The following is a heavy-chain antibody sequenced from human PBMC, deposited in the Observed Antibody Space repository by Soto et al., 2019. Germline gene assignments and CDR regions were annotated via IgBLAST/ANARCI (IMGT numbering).Heavy chain of an antibody. V-gene: IGHV4-61*01. CDR3: ARGSLDCSSTSCSNWFDP. Sequence: SETLSLTCTVSGGSVSSGRYYWIWIRQPPGKGLEWIGEIHHSGATNYNPSLKSRVTVSVDKSKNQFSLKLSSVTAADTAVYYCARGSLDCSSTSCSNWFDPWGQGTLVTVSS. CDR2: IHHSGAT. CDR1: GGSVSSGRYY. D-gene: IGHD2-2*01. J-gene: IGHJ5*02.